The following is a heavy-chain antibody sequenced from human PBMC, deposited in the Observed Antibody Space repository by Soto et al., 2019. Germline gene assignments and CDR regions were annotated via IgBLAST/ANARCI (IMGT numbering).Heavy chain of an antibody. D-gene: IGHD6-6*01. V-gene: IGHV3-9*01. J-gene: IGHJ6*02. CDR3: AKSPYSSSPREYYYYGMDV. CDR2: ISWNSGSI. CDR1: GFTFDDYA. Sequence: GGSLRLSCAASGFTFDDYAMHWVRQAPGKGLEWVSGISWNSGSIGYADSVKGRFTISRDNAKNSLYLQMNSLRAEDTALYYCAKSPYSSSPREYYYYGMDVWGQGTTVTVSS.